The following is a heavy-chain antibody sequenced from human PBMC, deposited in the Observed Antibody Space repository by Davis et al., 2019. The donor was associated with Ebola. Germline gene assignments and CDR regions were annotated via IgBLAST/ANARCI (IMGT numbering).Heavy chain of an antibody. CDR1: GFTFSNYD. J-gene: IGHJ4*02. CDR3: ARYCHYPDCSYFDC. CDR2: ISASEGHT. V-gene: IGHV3-23*01. Sequence: GSLRLSCAASGFTFSNYDMSWVRQVPGKGLEWVSTISASEGHTHYSDSVKGRFTISRDNSKDTLYLQMNSLRAEDTATYYCARYCHYPDCSYFDCWGQGTMVAVSS. D-gene: IGHD2-15*01.